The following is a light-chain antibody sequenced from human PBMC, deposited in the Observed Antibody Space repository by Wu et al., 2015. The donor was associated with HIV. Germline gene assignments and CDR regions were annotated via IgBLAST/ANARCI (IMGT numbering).Light chain of an antibody. Sequence: ETVMTQSPATLSVSPGERVTLSCRASQSVSSNLAWYQQKPGQAPRLLIYGASTRATGIPARFSGSGSGTEFTFTISSLQSEDFAVYYCQQRSNWPYTFGQGTKVEIK. CDR3: QQRSNWPYT. J-gene: IGKJ2*01. CDR2: GAS. CDR1: QSVSSN. V-gene: IGKV3-15*01.